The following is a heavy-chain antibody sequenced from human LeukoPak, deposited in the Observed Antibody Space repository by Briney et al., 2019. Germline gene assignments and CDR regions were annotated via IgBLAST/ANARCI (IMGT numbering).Heavy chain of an antibody. V-gene: IGHV3-7*01. CDR2: IKQDGSEE. D-gene: IGHD1-26*01. CDR1: GLTFSGYW. J-gene: IGHJ4*02. CDR3: VRGVVGAPGGY. Sequence: GGSLRLSCAASGLTFSGYWMSWVRQAPGKGLQWVASIKQDGSEEHYVDLVKGRFTISRGNAKNSLYLQMNSLRAEDTAVYYCVRGVVGAPGGYWGQGTLVTVSS.